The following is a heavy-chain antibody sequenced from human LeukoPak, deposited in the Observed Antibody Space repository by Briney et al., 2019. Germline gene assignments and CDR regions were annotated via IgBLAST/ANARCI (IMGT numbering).Heavy chain of an antibody. CDR1: GGSVSSGSYY. D-gene: IGHD3-22*01. CDR2: IYTSGST. Sequence: SQTLSLTCTVSGGSVSSGSYYWSWIRQPAGKGLEWIGRIYTSGSTNYNPSLKSRVTISVDTSKNQFSLKLSSVTAADTAVYYCARASHYYDSSGYYVDAFDIWGQGTMVTVSS. V-gene: IGHV4-61*02. J-gene: IGHJ3*02. CDR3: ARASHYYDSSGYYVDAFDI.